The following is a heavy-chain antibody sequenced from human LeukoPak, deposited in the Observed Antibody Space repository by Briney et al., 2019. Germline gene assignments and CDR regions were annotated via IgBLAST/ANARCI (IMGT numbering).Heavy chain of an antibody. Sequence: SETLSLTCTVSGGSISSGDYYWSWIRQPPGKGLEWIGYIYYSGSTYYNPSLKSRVTISVDTSKNQFSLKLSSVTAADTAVYYCARVVRCDYVLGSYRFDYSVQGTVVTVSS. CDR2: IYYSGST. CDR1: GGSISSGDYY. J-gene: IGHJ4*02. D-gene: IGHD3-16*02. V-gene: IGHV4-30-4*08. CDR3: ARVVRCDYVLGSYRFDY.